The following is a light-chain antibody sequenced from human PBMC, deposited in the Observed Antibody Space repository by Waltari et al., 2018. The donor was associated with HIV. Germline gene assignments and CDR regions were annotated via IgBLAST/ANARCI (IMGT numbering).Light chain of an antibody. CDR2: AAS. CDR3: QQSYSRPST. J-gene: IGKJ2*01. CDR1: QNIGRY. Sequence: DIEMTQSPPSLSASVGDRVIIFCRASQNIGRYLNWYQQKVGEAPKLLIYAASTLQSGVPSRFSGSGSGTAFSLTIASLQREDFATYHCQQSYSRPSTFGQGTKLDI. V-gene: IGKV1-39*01.